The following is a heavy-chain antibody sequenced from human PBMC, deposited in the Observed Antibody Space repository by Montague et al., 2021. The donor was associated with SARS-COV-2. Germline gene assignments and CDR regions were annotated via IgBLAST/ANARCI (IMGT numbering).Heavy chain of an antibody. J-gene: IGHJ4*02. CDR1: GGSISNSQW. Sequence: SETLSLTCAVSGGSISNSQWWSWVRQPPGKGLEWIGEIYHSGSTNYNPSLKSRVTISVDKSKNQFSLKLNSVTAADTAVYYCASDHGTVTTEWWGQGTLVTVSS. CDR3: ASDHGTVTTEW. D-gene: IGHD4-17*01. V-gene: IGHV4-4*02. CDR2: IYHSGST.